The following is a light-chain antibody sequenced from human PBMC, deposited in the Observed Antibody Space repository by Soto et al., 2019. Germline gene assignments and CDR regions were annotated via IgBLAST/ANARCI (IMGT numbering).Light chain of an antibody. Sequence: QSVLTQPPSLSGTPGQTVTISCFGSRSNIGANYAVHWYQQLPGTAPKLLIYVNSNRPSGVPDRFSASKSGTSASLAITGLQSEDEAEYYCQSYDSSLSGWVFGGGTQLTVL. CDR2: VNS. V-gene: IGLV1-40*01. J-gene: IGLJ3*02. CDR1: RSNIGANYA. CDR3: QSYDSSLSGWV.